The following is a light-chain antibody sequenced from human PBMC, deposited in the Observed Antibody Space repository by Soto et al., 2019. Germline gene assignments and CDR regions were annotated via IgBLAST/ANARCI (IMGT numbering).Light chain of an antibody. CDR2: GAS. CDR1: QSVSSN. CDR3: QQYNNWPPMV. V-gene: IGKV3-15*01. J-gene: IGKJ1*01. Sequence: EIVMTQSPATLSVSPGERATLSCRASQSVSSNLAWYQQKPGQAPRLLIYGASTRATGIPARFSGGGSGTEFTLTISSLQVEDFAVYYCQQYNNWPPMVFGQGTKVEIK.